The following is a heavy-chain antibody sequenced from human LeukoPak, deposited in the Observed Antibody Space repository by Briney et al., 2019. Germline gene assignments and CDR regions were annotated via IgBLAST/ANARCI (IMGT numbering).Heavy chain of an antibody. J-gene: IGHJ3*02. CDR1: GYTFTSYD. CDR2: MNPNSGKT. V-gene: IGHV1-8*01. Sequence: ASVKVSCKASGYTFTSYDINWVRQAPGQGVEWMGWMNPNSGKTVYAQKVQGRVTMTRNTSISTAYMELSSLRSEDTAVYYCARRPVASDAFDIWGQGTMVTVSS. CDR3: ARRPVASDAFDI.